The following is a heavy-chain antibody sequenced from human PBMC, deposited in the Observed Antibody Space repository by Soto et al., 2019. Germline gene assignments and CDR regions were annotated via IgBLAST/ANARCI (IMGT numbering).Heavy chain of an antibody. Sequence: SETLSLTCTVSGGSISSGSYSWNWIRQHPGKGLEWIGYIYYSGSTYYNPSLKSRVSISVDASKNQFSLKVNSVTAADTAVYYCARVAASYSSSWFPCDYWGQGTLVTVSS. J-gene: IGHJ4*02. V-gene: IGHV4-31*03. CDR3: ARVAASYSSSWFPCDY. CDR1: GGSISSGSYS. CDR2: IYYSGST. D-gene: IGHD6-13*01.